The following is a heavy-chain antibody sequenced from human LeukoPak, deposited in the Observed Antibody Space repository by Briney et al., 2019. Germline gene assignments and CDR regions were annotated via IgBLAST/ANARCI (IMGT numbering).Heavy chain of an antibody. V-gene: IGHV3-23*01. CDR1: GFTFRSHD. Sequence: GGSLRLSCAASGFTFRSHDMSWVRQAPGKGLEWVSGISGSGGSTYYADSVEGRFTISRDNSKNTLSLQMNSLRAEDTAVYYCAKDRGAYDAFDHWGQGTLVTVSS. CDR2: ISGSGGST. J-gene: IGHJ4*02. D-gene: IGHD3-22*01. CDR3: AKDRGAYDAFDH.